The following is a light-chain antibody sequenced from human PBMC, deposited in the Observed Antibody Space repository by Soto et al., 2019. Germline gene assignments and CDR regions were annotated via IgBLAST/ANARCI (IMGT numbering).Light chain of an antibody. CDR3: QQYDDWPGT. J-gene: IGKJ1*01. CDR2: GAS. Sequence: EVVLTQSPGTLSLSPGERATLSCRASQSVSTSYVAWYQQIPGQTPRLLIYGASTRATGIPPTFSGRGSGTEFTLTISSLQSEDLAVYYCQQYDDWPGTFGQGTKVDIK. V-gene: IGKV3-15*01. CDR1: QSVSTS.